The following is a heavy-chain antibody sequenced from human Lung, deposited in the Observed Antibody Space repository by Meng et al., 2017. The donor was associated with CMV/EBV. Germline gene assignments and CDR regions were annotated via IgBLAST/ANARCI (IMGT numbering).Heavy chain of an antibody. D-gene: IGHD3-3*01. Sequence: GEXXKISCSSSGFTFNSYSMNWVRQAPGEGLEWVSSISHTGSYIYYADSVRGRFNISRDNDKNPLYLQLNSMRAEDTAVYYCARDGDRFLTTDYDFYYLGQGXLVTVS. CDR3: ARDGDRFLTTDYDFYY. V-gene: IGHV3-21*01. J-gene: IGHJ4*02. CDR1: GFTFNSYS. CDR2: ISHTGSYI.